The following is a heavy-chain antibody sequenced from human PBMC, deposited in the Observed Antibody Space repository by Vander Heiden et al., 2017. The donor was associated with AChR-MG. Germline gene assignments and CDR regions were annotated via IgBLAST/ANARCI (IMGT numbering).Heavy chain of an antibody. D-gene: IGHD1-7*01. CDR3: ARSSLDSNDWTYFDS. CDR2: MPPYTGNT. V-gene: IGHV1-45*02. CDR1: AWSFTSRY. J-gene: IGHJ5*01. Sequence: VTLSCKASAWSFTSRYLHWVCLVSGQGLDWMGWMPPYTGNTGYAQRFHDRFIITRDGTLTMYMELSSLRSEDTAVYYCARSSLDSNDWTYFDSWGLNSGHRLL.